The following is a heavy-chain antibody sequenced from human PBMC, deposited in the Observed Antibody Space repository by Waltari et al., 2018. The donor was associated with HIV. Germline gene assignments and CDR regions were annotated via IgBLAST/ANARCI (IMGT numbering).Heavy chain of an antibody. Sequence: EEQLLESGGGLGKPGGSLRLSCVASGFPFSNSAMTWLRQIPGKGLEWVAGLTSAGSITYHADSVQGRFIISRDNSKHTLFLQMTNLRVEDTAVYYCVKDPTTITRGYFDLWGRGTLVTVSS. D-gene: IGHD4-4*01. V-gene: IGHV3-23*01. J-gene: IGHJ2*01. CDR2: LTSAGSIT. CDR3: VKDPTTITRGYFDL. CDR1: GFPFSNSA.